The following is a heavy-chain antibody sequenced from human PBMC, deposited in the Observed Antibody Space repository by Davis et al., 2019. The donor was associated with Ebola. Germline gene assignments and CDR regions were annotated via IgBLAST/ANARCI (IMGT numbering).Heavy chain of an antibody. CDR1: GGTFSSYA. Sequence: ASVKVSCKASGGTFSSYAISWVRQATGQGLEWMGWMNPNSGNTGYAQKFQGRVTMTRNTSISTAYMELSSLRSEDTAVYYCARGGGGFLEWLSWFDPWGQGTLVTVSS. V-gene: IGHV1-8*02. CDR3: ARGGGGFLEWLSWFDP. CDR2: MNPNSGNT. J-gene: IGHJ5*02. D-gene: IGHD3-3*01.